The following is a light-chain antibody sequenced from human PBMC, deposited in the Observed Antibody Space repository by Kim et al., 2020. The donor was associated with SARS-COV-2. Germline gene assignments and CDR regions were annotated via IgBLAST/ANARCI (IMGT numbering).Light chain of an antibody. Sequence: SPGDSATLSCRASQSINKNYLAWYQKKSGQAPRLLIYDAVSRATGIPERFSGSGSETDFTLTITSLEPEDFAVYFCLQYGVSLWTFGQGTKVDIK. V-gene: IGKV3-20*01. J-gene: IGKJ1*01. CDR1: QSINKNY. CDR2: DAV. CDR3: LQYGVSLWT.